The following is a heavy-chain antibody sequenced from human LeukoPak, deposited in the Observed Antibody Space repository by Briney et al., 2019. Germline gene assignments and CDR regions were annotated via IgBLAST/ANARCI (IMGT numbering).Heavy chain of an antibody. V-gene: IGHV3-30*03. CDR2: ISYNGNNK. D-gene: IGHD3-10*01. CDR1: GYTFTHYG. Sequence: GGSLRLSCVISGYTFTHYGFHWVRQAPGKALEWVAYISYNGNNKYEDSVKGRFTISRDNSKSTLHLQMNGLRAEDTAVYYCARDVNSLWASAFDIWGQGTMVTVSS. J-gene: IGHJ3*02. CDR3: ARDVNSLWASAFDI.